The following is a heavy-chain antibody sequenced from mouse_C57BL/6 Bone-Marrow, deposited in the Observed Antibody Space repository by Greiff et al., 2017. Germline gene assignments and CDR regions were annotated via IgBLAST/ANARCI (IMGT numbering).Heavy chain of an antibody. Sequence: QVHVKQSGPGLVAPSQSLSITCTVSGFSLTSYGVSWVRQPPGKGLEWLGVIWGDGSTNYPSALISRLSIRQDNSKSQVFLKLKSLQTDDTATYCCAKVVGYEWYFEVWGTGTTVTVSS. CDR2: IWGDGST. D-gene: IGHD2-2*01. CDR1: GFSLTSYG. CDR3: AKVVGYEWYFEV. J-gene: IGHJ1*03. V-gene: IGHV2-3*01.